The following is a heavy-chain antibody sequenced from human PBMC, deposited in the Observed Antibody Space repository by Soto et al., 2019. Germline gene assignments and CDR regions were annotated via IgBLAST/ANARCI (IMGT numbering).Heavy chain of an antibody. Sequence: PGEFLKISCKGSGYSCTSYWISWVRRMTGKGLEWMGRIDPSDSYTNYSPSFQGHVTISADKSISTAYLQWSSLKASDTAMYYCASGYSYGSVGAAFDIWGQGTMVTVSS. CDR1: GYSCTSYW. CDR3: ASGYSYGSVGAAFDI. D-gene: IGHD5-18*01. CDR2: IDPSDSYT. V-gene: IGHV5-10-1*01. J-gene: IGHJ3*02.